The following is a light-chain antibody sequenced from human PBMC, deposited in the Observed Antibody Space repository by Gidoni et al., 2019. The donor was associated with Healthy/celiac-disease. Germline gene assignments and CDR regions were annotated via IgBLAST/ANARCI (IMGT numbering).Light chain of an antibody. CDR2: KAS. CDR3: QQYNSYSCS. CDR1: QSISSW. V-gene: IGKV1-5*03. J-gene: IGKJ2*04. Sequence: TITCRASQSISSWLAWYQQKPGKAPKLLIYKASSLESGVPSRFSGSGSGTEFTLTISSLQPDDFATYYCQQYNSYSCSFGQGTKLEIK.